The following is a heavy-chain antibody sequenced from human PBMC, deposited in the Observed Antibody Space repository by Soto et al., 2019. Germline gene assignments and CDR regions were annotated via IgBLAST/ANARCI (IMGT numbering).Heavy chain of an antibody. CDR2: IYYSGNT. V-gene: IGHV4-59*01. CDR1: GVSMTSYY. CDR3: ARARLMAGLVAFDY. J-gene: IGHJ4*02. Sequence: PSETLSLTCTVSGVSMTSYYWSWIRQPPGKGLEWIGYIYYSGNTNYDSSLKSRVTISVDTSKNQFSLKLNSVTAADTAIYYCARARLMAGLVAFDYWGQGGLVT. D-gene: IGHD6-19*01.